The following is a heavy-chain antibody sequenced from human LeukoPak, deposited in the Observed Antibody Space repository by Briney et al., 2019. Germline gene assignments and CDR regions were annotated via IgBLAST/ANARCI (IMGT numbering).Heavy chain of an antibody. CDR2: IYYSRST. Sequence: SETLSLTCTVSGGSISSYYWSWIRQPPGKGLEWIGYIYYSRSTNYNPSLKSRVTISVDTSKNQFSLKLSSVTAADTAVYYCARAPRDSVAAPDGWLDPWGQGTLVTVSS. D-gene: IGHD6-19*01. CDR3: ARAPRDSVAAPDGWLDP. CDR1: GGSISSYY. V-gene: IGHV4-59*01. J-gene: IGHJ5*02.